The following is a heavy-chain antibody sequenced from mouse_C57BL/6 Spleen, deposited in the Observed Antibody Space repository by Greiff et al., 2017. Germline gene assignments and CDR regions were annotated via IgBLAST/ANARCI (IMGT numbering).Heavy chain of an antibody. CDR1: GYAFSSSW. D-gene: IGHD2-3*01. Sequence: QVQLQQSGPELVKPGASVKISCKASGYAFSSSWMNWVKQRPGKGLEWIGEILPGSGSTNYNEKFKGKATFTADTSSNTAYMQLSSLTTEDSAIYYCARRGDGYYVLYAMDYWGQGTSVTVSS. J-gene: IGHJ4*01. V-gene: IGHV1-9*01. CDR2: ILPGSGST. CDR3: ARRGDGYYVLYAMDY.